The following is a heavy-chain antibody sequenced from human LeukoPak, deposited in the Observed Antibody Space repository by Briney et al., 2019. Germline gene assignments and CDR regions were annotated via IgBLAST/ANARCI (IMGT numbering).Heavy chain of an antibody. D-gene: IGHD6-19*01. V-gene: IGHV3-7*03. CDR2: INDDATET. Sequence: PGGSLRLSCAASGFTFRSYCMTWVRQAPGKGLEWVANINDDATETNYIDSAKGRFTISRDNVRNSLHLQMDSLRAEDTAVYYCSGGGGWESDFWGQGTLATVSS. J-gene: IGHJ4*02. CDR3: SGGGGWESDF. CDR1: GFTFRSYC.